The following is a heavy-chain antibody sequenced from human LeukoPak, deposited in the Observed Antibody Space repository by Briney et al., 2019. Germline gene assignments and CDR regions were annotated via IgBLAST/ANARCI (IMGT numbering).Heavy chain of an antibody. Sequence: PSETLSLTCTVSGGSISSSSYYWGWIRQPPGRGLEWIGTIYHSGSTYSNPSLRSRVTISIDTSKTQFSLKLSSVTAADTAVYYCARDSCSTTSCRKKFDDWGQGTLVTVSS. CDR2: IYHSGST. D-gene: IGHD2-2*01. CDR3: ARDSCSTTSCRKKFDD. J-gene: IGHJ4*02. V-gene: IGHV4-39*07. CDR1: GGSISSSSYY.